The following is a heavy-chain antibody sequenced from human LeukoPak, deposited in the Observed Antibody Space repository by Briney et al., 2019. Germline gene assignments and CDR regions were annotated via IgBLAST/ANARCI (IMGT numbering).Heavy chain of an antibody. CDR2: IYHSGST. V-gene: IGHV4-4*02. CDR3: ARGPSVRLLSPSYGMDV. CDR1: GGSISSSNW. J-gene: IGHJ6*02. D-gene: IGHD5-18*01. Sequence: PSGTLSLTCAVSGGSISSSNWWSWVRQPPGKGLEWIGEIYHSGSTNYNPSLKSRVTISVDKSKNQFSLKLSSVTAADTAVYYCARGPSVRLLSPSYGMDVWGQGTTVTVSS.